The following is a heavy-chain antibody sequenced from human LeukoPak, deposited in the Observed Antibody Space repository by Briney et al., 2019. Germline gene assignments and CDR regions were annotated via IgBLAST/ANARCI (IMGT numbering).Heavy chain of an antibody. V-gene: IGHV1-2*02. CDR2: TNPNIGSQ. CDR1: AYTFSDFY. J-gene: IGHJ4*02. Sequence: VTDTFKATAYTFSDFYIHGVGPAPGQGAEWMGWTNPNIGSQNTSQQFQGRLTMTRDTSTSTAYMELSGLRSDDTAVYYCARDTNIPESETFHYWGEGSLVADSS. CDR3: ARDTNIPESETFHY. D-gene: IGHD2-2*02.